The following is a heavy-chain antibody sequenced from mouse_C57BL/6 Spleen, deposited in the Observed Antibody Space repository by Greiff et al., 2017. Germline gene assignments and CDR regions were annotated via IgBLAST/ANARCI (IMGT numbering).Heavy chain of an antibody. Sequence: VKLQESGAELAKPGASVKLSCKASGYTFTSYWMHWVKQRPGQGLEWIGYINPSSGYTRYNQKFKDKATLTADKSSSTAYMQLSSLTYEDSAVYYCARNYYGSSSWFAYWGQGTLVTVSA. D-gene: IGHD1-1*01. V-gene: IGHV1-7*01. CDR1: GYTFTSYW. CDR2: INPSSGYT. J-gene: IGHJ3*01. CDR3: ARNYYGSSSWFAY.